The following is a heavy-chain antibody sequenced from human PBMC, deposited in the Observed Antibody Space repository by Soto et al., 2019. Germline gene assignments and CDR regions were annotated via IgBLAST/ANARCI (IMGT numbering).Heavy chain of an antibody. CDR3: ARASADYDILTGYYAYGMDV. CDR2: IYHSGST. Sequence: SETLSLTCAVSGYSISSGYYWGWIRQPPGKGLEWIGSIYHSGSTYYNPSLKSRVTISVDTSKNQFSLKLSSVTAADTAVYYCARASADYDILTGYYAYGMDVWGQGTTVTVSS. CDR1: GYSISSGYY. V-gene: IGHV4-38-2*01. J-gene: IGHJ6*02. D-gene: IGHD3-9*01.